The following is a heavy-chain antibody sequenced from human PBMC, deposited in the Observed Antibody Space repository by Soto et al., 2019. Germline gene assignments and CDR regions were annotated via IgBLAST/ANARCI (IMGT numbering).Heavy chain of an antibody. J-gene: IGHJ6*02. CDR3: VKVVVATIPAYYGMDV. D-gene: IGHD5-12*01. V-gene: IGHV3-64D*06. CDR2: ISSNGGST. Sequence: PGGSLRLSCPASGFTFSSYAMHWVRQAPGKGLEYVSAISSNGGSTYYADSVKGRFTISRDNSKNTLHLQMSSLRAEDTAVYYCVKVVVATIPAYYGMDVWGQGTTVTVSS. CDR1: GFTFSSYA.